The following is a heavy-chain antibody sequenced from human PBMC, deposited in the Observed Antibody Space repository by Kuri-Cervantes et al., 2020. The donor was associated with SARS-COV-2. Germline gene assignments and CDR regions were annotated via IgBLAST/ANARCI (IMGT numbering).Heavy chain of an antibody. Sequence: GGSLRLSCAASGFTFSSYGMHWVRQAPGKGLEWVAVIWYDGSNKYYADSVKGRFTISRDNSKNTLYLQMNSLRAEDTAVYYCAREAPGSESSGAFDIWGQGTMVTVSS. CDR3: AREAPGSESSGAFDI. V-gene: IGHV3-33*01. D-gene: IGHD3-10*01. CDR1: GFTFSSYG. CDR2: IWYDGSNK. J-gene: IGHJ3*02.